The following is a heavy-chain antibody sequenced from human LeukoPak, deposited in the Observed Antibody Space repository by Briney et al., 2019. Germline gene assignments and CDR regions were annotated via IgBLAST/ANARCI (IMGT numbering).Heavy chain of an antibody. D-gene: IGHD3-3*01. Sequence: GGSLRLSCAASGFTFSSYWMSWVRQAPGKGLEWVANIKQDGSEKYYVDSVKGRFTISRDNAKNSLYLQMNSLRAEDTAVYYCARVFRRYGFGNWFDPWGQGTLVTVSS. CDR2: IKQDGSEK. V-gene: IGHV3-7*04. J-gene: IGHJ5*02. CDR3: ARVFRRYGFGNWFDP. CDR1: GFTFSSYW.